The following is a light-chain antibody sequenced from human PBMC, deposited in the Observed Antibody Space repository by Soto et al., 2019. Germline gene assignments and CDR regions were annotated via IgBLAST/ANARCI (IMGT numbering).Light chain of an antibody. CDR2: DIS. Sequence: QTVVTQEPSLTVSPGGTVTLTCGSSTGAVTSGHYPYWFQQKPGQAPRTLIDDISSKHSWTPARFSGSLLGGKAALTLSGAQPVEEAEYYCLLSDGAYWVFGGGTKLTVL. CDR3: LLSDGAYWV. V-gene: IGLV7-46*01. J-gene: IGLJ3*02. CDR1: TGAVTSGHY.